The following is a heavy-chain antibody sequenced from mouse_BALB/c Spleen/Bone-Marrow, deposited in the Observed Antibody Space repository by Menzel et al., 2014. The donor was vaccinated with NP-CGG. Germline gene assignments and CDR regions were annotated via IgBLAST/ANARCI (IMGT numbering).Heavy chain of an antibody. V-gene: IGHV1S81*02. CDR1: GYTFTSYW. CDR3: ALYYYGSLDY. J-gene: IGHJ2*01. Sequence: SGAELVKPGASVKLSCKASGYTFTSYWVHWVKQRPGQGLEWIGEINPSNGRTNYNEKFKSKATLTVDKSSSTAYMQLSSLTSEDSAVYYCALYYYGSLDYWGQGTTLTVSS. CDR2: INPSNGRT. D-gene: IGHD1-1*01.